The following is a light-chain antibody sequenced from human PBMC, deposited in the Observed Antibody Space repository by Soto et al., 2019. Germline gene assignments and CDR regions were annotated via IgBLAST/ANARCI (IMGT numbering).Light chain of an antibody. CDR1: SSDVGVYNY. CDR2: DVI. J-gene: IGLJ3*02. V-gene: IGLV2-11*01. CDR3: CSYAGSSLWV. Sequence: SALTQPRSVSGSPGQSVTISCTGTSSDVGVYNYVSWYQQHPGKAPQLVIYDVIKRPSGVPYRFSGSKSGNTASLTISGLQAEDEADYYCCSYAGSSLWVFGGGTKLTVL.